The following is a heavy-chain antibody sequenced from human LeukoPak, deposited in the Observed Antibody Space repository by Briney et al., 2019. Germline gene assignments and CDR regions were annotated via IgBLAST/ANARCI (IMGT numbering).Heavy chain of an antibody. D-gene: IGHD3-10*01. V-gene: IGHV3-23*01. CDR2: ISGSGGST. J-gene: IGHJ4*02. Sequence: GGSLTLSCAASGFTFSSFAMSWVRQPPGKGLEWVSSISGSGGSTYYADSVKGRFTISRDNSMNTLYLQMNCLSAADTAVSYCATGLPMVQGVIFVYWGQGTLVTVSS. CDR1: GFTFSSFA. CDR3: ATGLPMVQGVIFVY.